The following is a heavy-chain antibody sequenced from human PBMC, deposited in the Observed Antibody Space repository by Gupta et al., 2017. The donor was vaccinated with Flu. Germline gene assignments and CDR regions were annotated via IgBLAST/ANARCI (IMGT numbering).Heavy chain of an antibody. CDR1: GFTFSSYA. CDR2: ISGSGGST. J-gene: IGHJ4*02. V-gene: IGHV3-23*01. Sequence: EVQLLESGGGLVQPGGSLRLSWAASGFTFSSYAMSWVRQAPGKGLEWVSAISGSGGSTYYADSVKGRFTISRDNSKNTLYLQMNSLRAEDTAVYYCAKDYLSSIAARSGGASSFDYWGQGTLVTVSS. CDR3: AKDYLSSIAARSGGASSFDY. D-gene: IGHD6-6*01.